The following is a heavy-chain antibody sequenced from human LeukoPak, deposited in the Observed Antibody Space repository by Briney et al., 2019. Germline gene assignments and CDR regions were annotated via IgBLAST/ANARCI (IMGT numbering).Heavy chain of an antibody. CDR1: GFTLSSYW. CDR2: FYSDGSRT. D-gene: IGHD3-10*02. V-gene: IGHV3-74*01. CDR3: AELGITMIGGV. J-gene: IGHJ6*04. Sequence: PGGSLRLSCAGSGFTLSSYWMHWVRQAPGKGLVWVSRFYSDGSRTNYADSVKGRFTISRDNAKNSLYLQMNSLRAEDTAVYYCAELGITMIGGVWGKGTTVTISS.